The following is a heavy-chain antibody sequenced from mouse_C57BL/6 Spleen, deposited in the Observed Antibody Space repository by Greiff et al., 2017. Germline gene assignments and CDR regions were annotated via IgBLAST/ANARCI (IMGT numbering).Heavy chain of an antibody. D-gene: IGHD2-4*01. J-gene: IGHJ4*01. V-gene: IGHV1-76*01. CDR1: GYTFTDYY. CDR2: IYPGSGNT. Sequence: ESGAELVRPGASVKLSCKASGYTFTDYYINWVKQRPGQGLEWIARIYPGSGNTYYNEKFKGKATLTAEKSSSTAYMQLSSLTSEDSAVYFCARDYDVDAMDYWGQGTSVTVSS. CDR3: ARDYDVDAMDY.